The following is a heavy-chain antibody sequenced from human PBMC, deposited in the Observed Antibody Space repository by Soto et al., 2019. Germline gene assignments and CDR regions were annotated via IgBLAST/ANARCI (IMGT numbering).Heavy chain of an antibody. Sequence: GGSLRLSCAASGFKFSNYWMSWVRQAPGKGLEWVGNIKHDTSEAHYADSVKGRFTITRDNIKNFLFLQMNGLRADDTASYYCARDGLLFSGPYRPSRFDYWGLGTLVTVSA. V-gene: IGHV3-7*03. CDR3: ARDGLLFSGPYRPSRFDY. D-gene: IGHD3-16*02. J-gene: IGHJ4*02. CDR1: GFKFSNYW. CDR2: IKHDTSEA.